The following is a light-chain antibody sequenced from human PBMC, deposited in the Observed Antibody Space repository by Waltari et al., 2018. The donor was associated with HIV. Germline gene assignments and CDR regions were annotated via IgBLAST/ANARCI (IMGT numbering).Light chain of an antibody. CDR2: EVS. CDR3: SLYTSGSVV. Sequence: QSALTQPASVSGSPGQSLTISCTGTSSDVGDYTDVSWYQQHPGKAPKLMIYEVSNRPSGVSTRFSGSKSGNTASLTISGLQAEDEADYYCSLYTSGSVVFGGGTKLTVL. J-gene: IGLJ2*01. V-gene: IGLV2-14*01. CDR1: SSDVGDYTD.